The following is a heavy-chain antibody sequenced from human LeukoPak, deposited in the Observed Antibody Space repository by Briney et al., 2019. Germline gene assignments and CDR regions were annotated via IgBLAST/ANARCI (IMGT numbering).Heavy chain of an antibody. D-gene: IGHD3-22*01. J-gene: IGHJ4*02. CDR2: ITSRDGTT. Sequence: PGGSLRLSCAASGFTFSMYAMSWVRQTPGKGLEWVSSITSRDGTTYYADSVKGRFTISRDNSENTLYLQMNSLRAEDSALYYCARDRPNYYGSDGHYYRRDGDYWGQGTLVTVSS. V-gene: IGHV3-23*01. CDR1: GFTFSMYA. CDR3: ARDRPNYYGSDGHYYRRDGDY.